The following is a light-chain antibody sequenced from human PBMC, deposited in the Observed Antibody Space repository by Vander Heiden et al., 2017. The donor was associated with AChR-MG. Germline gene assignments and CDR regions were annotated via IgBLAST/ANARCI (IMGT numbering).Light chain of an antibody. CDR1: QTVLYSSNNRNY. Sequence: VSLGERATINCKSSQTVLYSSNNRNYLAWYQQQPGQPPKLLIYWASTRESGVPDRFSGSGSGTDFTLTISSLQAEDVAVYYCQQYYSTPPTFGGGTKVEIK. CDR2: WAS. V-gene: IGKV4-1*01. J-gene: IGKJ4*01. CDR3: QQYYSTPPT.